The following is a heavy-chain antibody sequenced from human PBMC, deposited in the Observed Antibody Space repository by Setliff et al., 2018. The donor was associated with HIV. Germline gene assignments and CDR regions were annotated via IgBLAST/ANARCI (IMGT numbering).Heavy chain of an antibody. V-gene: IGHV4-39*07. Sequence: KTSETLSLTCTVSGGSISTSRYCWGWIRQPPGKGLEWIGSINYRGNTYYNPSLKSLVTISVDTSKNQLSLKLSAVTAADTAVYYCARGEPTYYYDSSGYFGAFDIWGQGTMVTVSS. CDR2: INYRGNT. CDR3: ARGEPTYYYDSSGYFGAFDI. D-gene: IGHD3-22*01. CDR1: GGSISTSRYC. J-gene: IGHJ3*02.